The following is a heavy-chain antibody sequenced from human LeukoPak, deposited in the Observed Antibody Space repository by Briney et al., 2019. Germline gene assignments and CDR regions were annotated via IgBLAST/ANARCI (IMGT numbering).Heavy chain of an antibody. V-gene: IGHV4-59*01. CDR3: AREKGGYDFWSGYPGDAFDI. Sequence: SETLSLTCTVSGGSISSYYWSWIRQPPGKGLEWIGYIYYSGSTNYNPSLKSRVTISVDTSKNQFSLKLSSVTAADTAVYYCAREKGGYDFWSGYPGDAFDIWGQGTMVTVSS. CDR2: IYYSGST. J-gene: IGHJ3*02. D-gene: IGHD3-3*01. CDR1: GGSISSYY.